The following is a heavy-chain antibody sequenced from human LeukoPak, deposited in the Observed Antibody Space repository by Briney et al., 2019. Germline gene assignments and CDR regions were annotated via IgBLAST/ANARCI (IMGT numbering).Heavy chain of an antibody. Sequence: PGTSLRVSRVASGRTLSTYGWHGVRQAPGKGLEGVAVIWYDGTHFYYGDSVNRQFTISRDNSKVSVYLQLDSPRDDDTAMYYCAADAGVPCGNYANHFDFWGQGTLGT. V-gene: IGHV3-33*01. CDR1: GRTLSTYG. D-gene: IGHD1-7*01. CDR3: AADAGVPCGNYANHFDF. CDR2: IWYDGTHF. J-gene: IGHJ4*02.